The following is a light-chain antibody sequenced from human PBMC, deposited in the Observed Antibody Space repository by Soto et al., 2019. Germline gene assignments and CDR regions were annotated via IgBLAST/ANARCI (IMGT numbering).Light chain of an antibody. Sequence: QSALTQPASVSGSPGQSITISCTGTSSDVGYYNYVSWYQHHPGKVPKLMIYEVSNRPSEVSNRFSGSKSGNTASLTISGLQAEDEADYYCSSYTTSSTQVFGGGTKLTVL. J-gene: IGLJ3*02. V-gene: IGLV2-14*01. CDR2: EVS. CDR3: SSYTTSSTQV. CDR1: SSDVGYYNY.